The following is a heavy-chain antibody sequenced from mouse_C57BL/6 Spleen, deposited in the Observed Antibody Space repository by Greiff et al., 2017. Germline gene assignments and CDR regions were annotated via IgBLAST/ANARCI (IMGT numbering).Heavy chain of an antibody. CDR2: IYPGDGDT. CDR1: GYAFSSSW. Sequence: VQLQQSGPELVKPGASVKISCKASGYAFSSSWMNWVKQRPGKGLEWIGRIYPGDGDTNYNGKFKGKATLTADKSSSTAYMQLSSLTSEDSAVYFCAATGREAYFDYWGQGTTLTVSS. V-gene: IGHV1-82*01. D-gene: IGHD4-1*02. J-gene: IGHJ2*01. CDR3: AATGREAYFDY.